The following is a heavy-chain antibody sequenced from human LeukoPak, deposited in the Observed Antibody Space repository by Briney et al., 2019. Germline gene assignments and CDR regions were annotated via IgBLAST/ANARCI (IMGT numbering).Heavy chain of an antibody. CDR2: ISSSGTTV. D-gene: IGHD3-10*01. CDR3: ARSIKGDSDH. CDR1: GFTFRSYE. V-gene: IGHV3-48*03. Sequence: GGSLRLSCAASGFTFRSYEMNWVRQAPGKGLDWVSYISSSGTTVYYADSVKGRFTVSRDNAKNSLNLQMNSLRAEDTAVYYCARSIKGDSDHWGQGTLVTVSS. J-gene: IGHJ4*02.